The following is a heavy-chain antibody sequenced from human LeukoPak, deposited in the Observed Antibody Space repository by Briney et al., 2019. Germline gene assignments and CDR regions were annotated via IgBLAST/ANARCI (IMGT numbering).Heavy chain of an antibody. Sequence: GGSLRLSCAASGFTFSSYTMNWVRQAPGKGLEWFLSITRSSSYVYYADSVKGRFTISRDNAKDSLFLQMNSLRAEDTAVYFCARDGRNWKFDYWGQGALVTVSS. CDR1: GFTFSSYT. CDR2: ITRSSSYV. V-gene: IGHV3-21*01. CDR3: ARDGRNWKFDY. J-gene: IGHJ4*02. D-gene: IGHD1-1*01.